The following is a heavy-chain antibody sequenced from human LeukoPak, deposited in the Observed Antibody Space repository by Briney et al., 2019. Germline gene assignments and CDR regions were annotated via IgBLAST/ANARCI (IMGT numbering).Heavy chain of an antibody. CDR3: ATGLTRITIFEN. CDR2: IYASGSI. CDR1: GGSISSYY. D-gene: IGHD3-3*01. J-gene: IGHJ4*02. V-gene: IGHV4-4*07. Sequence: SETLSLTCSVSGGSISSYYWTWIRQPAGKGLEWIGRIYASGSINYNPSLKSRLTMSVDTSKNQFSLKLNSVTAADTAVYYCATGLTRITIFENWGQGTLVTVSS.